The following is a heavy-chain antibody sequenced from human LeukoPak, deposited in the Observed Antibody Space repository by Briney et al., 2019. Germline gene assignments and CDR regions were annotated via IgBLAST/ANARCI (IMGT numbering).Heavy chain of an antibody. CDR3: ARGWDYYDSSGYLSY. Sequence: GGSLRLSCAASGFTVSSNYMSWVRQAPGKGLEWVSVIYSGGSTYYAGSVKGRFTISRDNSKNTLYLQMNSLRAEDTAVYYCARGWDYYDSSGYLSYWGQGTLVTVSS. D-gene: IGHD3-22*01. V-gene: IGHV3-53*01. CDR1: GFTVSSNY. J-gene: IGHJ4*02. CDR2: IYSGGST.